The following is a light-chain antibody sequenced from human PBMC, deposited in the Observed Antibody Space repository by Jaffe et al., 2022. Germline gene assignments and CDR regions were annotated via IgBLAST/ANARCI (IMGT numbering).Light chain of an antibody. J-gene: IGKJ2*01. CDR3: QQGYSTPRT. CDR1: QSINNY. CDR2: GAY. Sequence: DIQMTQSPSSLSASVGDRVTITCRSSQSINNYLSWYQQKSGKAPKLVIYGAYNLQNGVPSRFSGSGSGTDFTLTISNLQPEDSATYFCQQGYSTPRTFGQGTNLEIK. V-gene: IGKV1-39*01.